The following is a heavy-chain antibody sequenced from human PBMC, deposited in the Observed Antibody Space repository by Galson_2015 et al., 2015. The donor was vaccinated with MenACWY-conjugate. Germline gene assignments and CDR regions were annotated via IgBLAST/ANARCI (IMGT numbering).Heavy chain of an antibody. CDR1: GGSISSNW. V-gene: IGHV4/OR15-8*02. J-gene: IGHJ4*02. CDR2: VYHDGDT. D-gene: IGHD2-15*01. Sequence: ETLSLTCAVYGGSISSNWWRWVRQSPGKGLEWIGEVYHDGDTNYNPSLTGRVTISIDKSKSQFSLNLKSMNGADTAVYFCAGSTKWCLDYWGQGILVTVSS. CDR3: AGSTKWCLDY.